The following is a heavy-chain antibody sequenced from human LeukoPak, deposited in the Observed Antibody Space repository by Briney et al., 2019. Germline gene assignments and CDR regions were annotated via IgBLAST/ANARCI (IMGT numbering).Heavy chain of an antibody. CDR3: AREDARGDAFDI. Sequence: GGSLRLSCAASGFTFSSYSMNGVRQAPGKGLEWVSSISSNSSYIYYADSVKGRFTISRDNAKNSLYLQMNSPRAEDTAVYYCAREDARGDAFDIWGQGTMVTVSS. CDR1: GFTFSSYS. V-gene: IGHV3-21*01. D-gene: IGHD2-8*01. J-gene: IGHJ3*02. CDR2: ISSNSSYI.